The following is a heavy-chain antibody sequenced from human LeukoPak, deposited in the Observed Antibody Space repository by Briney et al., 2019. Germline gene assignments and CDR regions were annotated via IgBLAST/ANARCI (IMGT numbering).Heavy chain of an antibody. CDR1: GFTFSSYG. J-gene: IGHJ4*02. V-gene: IGHV3-30*18. CDR3: AKDFRRSGGWDFDY. Sequence: GGSLRLSCAASGFTFSSYGMHWVRQAPGKGLEWVAVISYDGSNKYYADSVKGRFTISRDNSKNTLYLQMNRLRAEDTAVYYCAKDFRRSGGWDFDYWGQGTLVTVSS. D-gene: IGHD6-19*01. CDR2: ISYDGSNK.